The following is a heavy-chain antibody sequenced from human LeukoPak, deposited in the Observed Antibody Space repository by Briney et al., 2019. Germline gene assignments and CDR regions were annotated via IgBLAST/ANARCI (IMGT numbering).Heavy chain of an antibody. CDR2: IRYDGSNK. CDR1: GFTFSSYG. V-gene: IGHV3-30*02. J-gene: IGHJ4*02. D-gene: IGHD6-6*01. Sequence: GGSLRLSCAASGFTFSSYGMHWVRQAPGKGLEWVAFIRYDGSNKYYADSVKGRFTISRDNSKNTLYPQMNSLRAEDTAVYYCAKDRYSSSSWFDYWGQGTLVTVSS. CDR3: AKDRYSSSSWFDY.